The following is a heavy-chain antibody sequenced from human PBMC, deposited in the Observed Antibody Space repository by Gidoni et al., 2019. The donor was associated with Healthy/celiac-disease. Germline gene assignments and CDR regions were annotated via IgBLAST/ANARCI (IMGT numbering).Heavy chain of an antibody. D-gene: IGHD3-22*01. J-gene: IGHJ4*02. V-gene: IGHV3-23*01. CDR3: AKDQRETYYYDSSGYCLDY. CDR2: ISGSGGST. Sequence: EVQLLESGGGLVQPGGSLRLSCAASGFTFSCYAMSWVRQAPGKGLEWVSAISGSGGSTYYADSVKGRFTISRDNSKNTLYLQMNSLRAEDTAVYYCAKDQRETYYYDSSGYCLDYWGQGTLVTVSS. CDR1: GFTFSCYA.